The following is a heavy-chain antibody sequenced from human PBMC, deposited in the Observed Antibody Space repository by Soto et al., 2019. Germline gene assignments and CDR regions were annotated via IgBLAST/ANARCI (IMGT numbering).Heavy chain of an antibody. D-gene: IGHD5-12*01. J-gene: IGHJ4*02. CDR1: GFTFSSYW. V-gene: IGHV3-74*01. Sequence: EVQLVESGGGLVQPGGSLRLSCAASGFTFSSYWMHWVRQAPGKGLVWVSCINSDGSSTTYADSVKGRFTISRDNAKNTLYLQMNSLRAEDTAVYYCVRVPTGGYAFSLDDYWGQGTLVTVSS. CDR3: VRVPTGGYAFSLDDY. CDR2: INSDGSST.